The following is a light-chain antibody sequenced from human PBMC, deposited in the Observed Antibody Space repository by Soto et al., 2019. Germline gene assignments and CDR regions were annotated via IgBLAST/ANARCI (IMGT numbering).Light chain of an antibody. Sequence: QSALTQPPSASGTPGQRVTISCSGSSSNIGSNTVNWYQQLLGSAPKLLMYSTNQRPSEVPDRFSVSKSGTSASLAISGLQSEDEADYYCAAWDGSLNVVLFGGGTQVTVL. CDR1: SSNIGSNT. V-gene: IGLV1-44*01. CDR2: STN. J-gene: IGLJ2*01. CDR3: AAWDGSLNVVL.